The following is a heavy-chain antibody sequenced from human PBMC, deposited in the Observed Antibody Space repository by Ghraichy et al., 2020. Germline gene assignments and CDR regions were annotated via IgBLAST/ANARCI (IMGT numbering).Heavy chain of an antibody. J-gene: IGHJ5*02. D-gene: IGHD2-8*01. V-gene: IGHV6-1*01. Sequence: SQTLSLTCAISGDSVSSNSAAWNWIRQSPSRGLEWLGRTYYRSKWYNDYAVSVKSRITINPDTSKNQFSLQLNSVTPEDTAVYYCAKGYCSNGVCYSSWFDPWGQGTLVTVSS. CDR2: TYYRSKWYN. CDR3: AKGYCSNGVCYSSWFDP. CDR1: GDSVSSNSAA.